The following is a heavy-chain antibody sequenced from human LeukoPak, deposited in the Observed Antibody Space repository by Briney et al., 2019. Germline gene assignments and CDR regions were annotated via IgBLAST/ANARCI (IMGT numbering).Heavy chain of an antibody. CDR2: IYYSGST. D-gene: IGHD6-19*01. V-gene: IGHV4-59*01. CDR1: GGSISSYY. Sequence: SETLSLTCTVSGGSISSYYWSWIRQPPGKGLEWIGYIYYSGSTNYNPSLKSRVTISVDTSKNQFSLKLSSVTAADTAVYYCARVGIAVAGTNYYYYYMDVWGKGTTVIVSS. CDR3: ARVGIAVAGTNYYYYYMDV. J-gene: IGHJ6*03.